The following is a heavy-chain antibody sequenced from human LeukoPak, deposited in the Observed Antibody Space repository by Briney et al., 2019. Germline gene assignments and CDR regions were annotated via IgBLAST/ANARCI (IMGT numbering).Heavy chain of an antibody. V-gene: IGHV4-39*01. Sequence: KPSETLSLTCTVSGVSISSSNSYWGWIRQPPGKGLEWIGSIYYTGNTYYNASLKSRITISIKTAKNQSTLRLTSVTATDTAMYYCARQTGSGLFTLPGGQGTLVTVSS. CDR2: IYYTGNT. D-gene: IGHD3/OR15-3a*01. CDR3: ARQTGSGLFTLP. J-gene: IGHJ4*02. CDR1: GVSISSSNSY.